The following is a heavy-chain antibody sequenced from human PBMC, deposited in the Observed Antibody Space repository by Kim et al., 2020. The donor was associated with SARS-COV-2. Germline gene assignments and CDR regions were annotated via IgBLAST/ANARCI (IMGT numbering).Heavy chain of an antibody. CDR1: GGSISSGGYY. Sequence: SETLSLTCTVSGGSISSGGYYWSWIRQHPGKGLEWIGYIYYSGSTYYNPSLKSRVTISVDTSKNQFSLKLSSVTAADTAVYYCAREVWFGESRIYGMDVWGQGTTVTVSS. J-gene: IGHJ6*02. CDR3: AREVWFGESRIYGMDV. CDR2: IYYSGST. V-gene: IGHV4-31*03. D-gene: IGHD3-10*01.